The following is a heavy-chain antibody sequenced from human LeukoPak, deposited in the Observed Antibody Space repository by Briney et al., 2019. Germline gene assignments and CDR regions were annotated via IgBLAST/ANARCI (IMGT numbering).Heavy chain of an antibody. CDR2: ISGSGGST. D-gene: IGHD2-21*01. J-gene: IGHJ5*02. CDR3: AKDPGDIVAFDP. Sequence: PGASLRLSCAASGFTFSSYAMSWVRQAPGKGLEWVSAISGSGGSTYYADFVKGRFTISRDNSKNTLYLQMNSLRAEDTAVYYCAKDPGDIVAFDPWGQGTLVTVSS. CDR1: GFTFSSYA. V-gene: IGHV3-23*01.